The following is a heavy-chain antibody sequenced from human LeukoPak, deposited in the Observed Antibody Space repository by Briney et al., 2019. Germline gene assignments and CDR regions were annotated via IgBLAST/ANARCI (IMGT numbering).Heavy chain of an antibody. J-gene: IGHJ4*02. D-gene: IGHD3-22*01. Sequence: SETLTLTCIVSGGSISSYYWSWIRQPPGKGLEWIGYIYHTGSTKYNPSLKSRVTISVDTSKSQFSLKLSSVTAADTAVYYCARQYYYESSGFWYWGQGTLVTVSS. V-gene: IGHV4-59*01. CDR1: GGSISSYY. CDR2: IYHTGST. CDR3: ARQYYYESSGFWY.